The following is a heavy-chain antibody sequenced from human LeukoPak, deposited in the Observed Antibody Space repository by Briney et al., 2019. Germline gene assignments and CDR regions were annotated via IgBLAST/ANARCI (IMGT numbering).Heavy chain of an antibody. CDR3: AREAVVPAANSNYYYYMDV. D-gene: IGHD2-2*01. V-gene: IGHV3-48*03. CDR2: ISSSGSTI. Sequence: GSLRLSCAASGFTFSSYEMNWVRQAPGKGLEWVSYISSSGSTIYYADSVKGRFTISRDNAENSLYLQMNSLRAEDTAVYYCAREAVVPAANSNYYYYMDVWGKGTTVTVSS. CDR1: GFTFSSYE. J-gene: IGHJ6*03.